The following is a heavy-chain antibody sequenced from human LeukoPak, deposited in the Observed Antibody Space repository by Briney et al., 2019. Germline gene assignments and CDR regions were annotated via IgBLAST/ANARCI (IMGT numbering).Heavy chain of an antibody. J-gene: IGHJ3*02. V-gene: IGHV3-48*03. D-gene: IGHD1-26*01. CDR1: EFTLSNYE. CDR3: AKEGATDAFDI. CDR2: IGSSGTTI. Sequence: QPGGSLRLSCVASEFTLSNYEMNWVRQAPGKGLEWVSKIGSSGTTITYADSVKGRFTISRDNAKNSLYLQMNSLRAEDTAVYYCAKEGATDAFDIWGQGTMVTVSS.